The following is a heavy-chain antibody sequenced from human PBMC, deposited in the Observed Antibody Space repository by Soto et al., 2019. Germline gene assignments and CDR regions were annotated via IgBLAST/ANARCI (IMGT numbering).Heavy chain of an antibody. CDR2: INHSGNT. V-gene: IGHV4-34*01. D-gene: IGHD4-17*01. Sequence: QEQLQQWGAGLLKPSETLSLTCVVYGGSFSGYYWSWIRQPPGKGLEWIGEINHSGNTNYNPSLKSRVTISIDTSKNQSSLKLNSVTAAHTAVYYCARGPAVTLPWDFIDSWGQGTLVAVSS. CDR1: GGSFSGYY. CDR3: ARGPAVTLPWDFIDS. J-gene: IGHJ4*02.